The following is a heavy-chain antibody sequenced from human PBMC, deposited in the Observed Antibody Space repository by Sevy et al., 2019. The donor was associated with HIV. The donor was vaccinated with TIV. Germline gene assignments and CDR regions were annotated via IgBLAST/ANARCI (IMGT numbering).Heavy chain of an antibody. D-gene: IGHD1-26*01. V-gene: IGHV3-21*06. CDR2: ISGSSNYI. Sequence: GGSLRLSCAASGFTFSSYSMNWVRQAPGKGLEWVSSISGSSNYIYYAESLKGRFIISRDNAKNTLYLQMNSLRADDTALYYCATGPPDGSYDYFDYWGQGTLVTVSS. J-gene: IGHJ4*02. CDR3: ATGPPDGSYDYFDY. CDR1: GFTFSSYS.